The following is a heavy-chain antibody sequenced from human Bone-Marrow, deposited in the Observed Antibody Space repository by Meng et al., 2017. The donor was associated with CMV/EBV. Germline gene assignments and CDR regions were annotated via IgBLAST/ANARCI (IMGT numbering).Heavy chain of an antibody. CDR2: IKSDGSQS. CDR1: GFTFSSYS. V-gene: IGHV3-7*01. Sequence: GESLKISCAASGFTFSSYSMNWVRQAPGKGLEWVANIKSDGSQSQYGDSVKGRFTVSRDNAENSLFLQMNGLRVEDTAVYYCARDPGSGSWAAFDLWGQGTTVTVSS. J-gene: IGHJ3*01. CDR3: ARDPGSGSWAAFDL. D-gene: IGHD1-26*01.